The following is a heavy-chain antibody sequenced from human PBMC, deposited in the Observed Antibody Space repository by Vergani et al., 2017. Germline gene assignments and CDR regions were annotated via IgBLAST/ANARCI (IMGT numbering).Heavy chain of an antibody. CDR2: IDPSDSYT. CDR1: GYSFTSYW. V-gene: IGHV5-10-1*03. J-gene: IGHJ4*02. D-gene: IGHD3-9*01. Sequence: EVQLVQSGAEVKKPGESLRISCKGSGYSFTSYWISWVRQMPGKGLEWMGRIDPSDSYTNYSPSFQGHVTISADKSISTAYLQWSSLKASDTAMYYSARTDYDILTGYPAGFDNWGQGTLVTVSS. CDR3: ARTDYDILTGYPAGFDN.